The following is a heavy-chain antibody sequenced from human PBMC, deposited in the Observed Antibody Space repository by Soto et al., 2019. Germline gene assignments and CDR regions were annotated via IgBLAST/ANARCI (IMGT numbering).Heavy chain of an antibody. J-gene: IGHJ5*02. D-gene: IGHD3-3*01. Sequence: SGGSLRLSCAASGFTFTSYAMNWVRQAPGKGLEWVSGIGGSGGSTYYADSVKGRFTISRDNSKNTLYLQMNSLRAEDTAVYYCAKVQNYDFWSGYYSGFWFDPWGQGTLVTVSS. V-gene: IGHV3-23*01. CDR2: IGGSGGST. CDR1: GFTFTSYA. CDR3: AKVQNYDFWSGYYSGFWFDP.